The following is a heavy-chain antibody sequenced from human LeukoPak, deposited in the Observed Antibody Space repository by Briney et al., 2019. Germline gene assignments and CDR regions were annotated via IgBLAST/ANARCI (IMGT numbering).Heavy chain of an antibody. CDR2: IIPIFGTA. CDR3: ARSSAQRVGISGECSSTSCYMDFDY. D-gene: IGHD2-2*02. J-gene: IGHJ4*02. CDR1: GGTFSSYA. Sequence: ASVKVSCKASGGTFSSYAISWVRQAPGQGLEWMGGIIPIFGTANYAQKFQGRVTITTDESTSTAYMELSSLRSEDTAVYYCARSSAQRVGISGECSSTSCYMDFDYWGQGTLVTVSS. V-gene: IGHV1-69*05.